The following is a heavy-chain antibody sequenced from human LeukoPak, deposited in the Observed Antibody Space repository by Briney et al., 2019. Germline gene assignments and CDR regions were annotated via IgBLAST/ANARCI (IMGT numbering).Heavy chain of an antibody. CDR3: ARIVGATHYYYYGMDV. D-gene: IGHD1-26*01. Sequence: SETLSLTCTVSGGSISSYYWSWIRQPLGKGLEWIGYIYYSGSTNYNPSLKSRVTISVDTSKNQFSLKLSSVTAADTAVYYCARIVGATHYYYYGMDVWGQGTTVTVSS. J-gene: IGHJ6*02. CDR1: GGSISSYY. V-gene: IGHV4-59*01. CDR2: IYYSGST.